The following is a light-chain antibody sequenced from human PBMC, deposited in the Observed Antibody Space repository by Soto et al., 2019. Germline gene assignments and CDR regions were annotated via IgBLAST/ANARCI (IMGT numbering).Light chain of an antibody. CDR2: GAS. V-gene: IGKV3-15*01. Sequence: EIVMTQSPATLSVSPGERATLSCRASQSVSTNLAWHQQRPGQAPRLLIYGASTRATGTPDRFSGSVSGTQFTLTISSLESEDFAVYYCQQYNKWPPYPFGQGTKVHIK. CDR3: QQYNKWPPYP. CDR1: QSVSTN. J-gene: IGKJ2*01.